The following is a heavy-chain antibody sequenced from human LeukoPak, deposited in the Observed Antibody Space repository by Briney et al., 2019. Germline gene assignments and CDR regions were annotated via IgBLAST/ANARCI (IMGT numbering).Heavy chain of an antibody. V-gene: IGHV4-59*01. Sequence: SETLSLTCTLAGGSISSYYWSWTRQPPGKALEWIGYIYYTGSTSYNPSLTSRVTISVDTSKNQFSLKLSSVTAADTAVYYCARTAPYSSSSFDCWGQGSLVTVSS. D-gene: IGHD6-6*01. CDR2: IYYTGST. J-gene: IGHJ4*02. CDR3: ARTAPYSSSSFDC. CDR1: GGSISSYY.